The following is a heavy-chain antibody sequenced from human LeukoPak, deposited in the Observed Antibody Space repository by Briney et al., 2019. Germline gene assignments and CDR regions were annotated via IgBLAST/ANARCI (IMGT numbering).Heavy chain of an antibody. J-gene: IGHJ4*02. Sequence: HSGGSLRLSCAASGFTFSSYAMSWVRQAPGKGLEWVSAISGSGGSTYYADSVKGRFTISRDNSKNTLYLQMNSLRAEDTAVYYCAKAARGTRWYFDYWGQGTLVTVSS. CDR3: AKAARGTRWYFDY. CDR1: GFTFSSYA. V-gene: IGHV3-23*01. CDR2: ISGSGGST. D-gene: IGHD4-23*01.